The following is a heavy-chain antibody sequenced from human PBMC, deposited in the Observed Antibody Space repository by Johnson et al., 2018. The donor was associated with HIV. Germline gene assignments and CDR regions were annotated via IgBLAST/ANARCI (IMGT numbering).Heavy chain of an antibody. J-gene: IGHJ3*02. CDR1: GFTFSSYG. CDR3: ATIAAHGAAFDI. CDR2: IWYDGSNK. Sequence: QVQLVESGGGVVQPGRSLRLSCAASGFTFSSYGMHWVRQAPGKGLEWVAVIWYDGSNKYSADSVKGRFTISRDNSKNTLYLQMNSLRTEDTAAYYCATIAAHGAAFDIWGQGTVVTVSS. D-gene: IGHD6-25*01. V-gene: IGHV3-33*08.